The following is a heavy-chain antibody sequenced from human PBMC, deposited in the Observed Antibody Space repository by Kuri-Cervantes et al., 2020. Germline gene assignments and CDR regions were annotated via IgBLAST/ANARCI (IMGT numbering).Heavy chain of an antibody. CDR2: MNPNSGNT. V-gene: IGHV1-8*01. D-gene: IGHD3-3*01. J-gene: IGHJ6*02. Sequence: ASVKVSCKASGYTFTSYDINWVRQATGQGLEWMGWMNPNSGNTGYAQKLQGRVTMTTDTSTSTAYMELRSLRSDDTAVYYCARDGLSSRCLDPPNYDFWSGFEGAYYYGMDVWGQGTTVTVSS. CDR3: ARDGLSSRCLDPPNYDFWSGFEGAYYYGMDV. CDR1: GYTFTSYD.